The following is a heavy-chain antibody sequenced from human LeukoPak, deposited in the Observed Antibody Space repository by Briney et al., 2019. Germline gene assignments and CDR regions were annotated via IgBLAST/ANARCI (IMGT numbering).Heavy chain of an antibody. Sequence: ASVKVSCKASGYTFTSYGISWVRQAPGQGLEWMGWISAYNGNTNYARKLQGRVTMTTDTSTSTAYMELRSLRSEDTAVYYCARVGHEGMTTVTPTYYFDYWGQGTLVTVSS. CDR2: ISAYNGNT. CDR3: ARVGHEGMTTVTPTYYFDY. D-gene: IGHD4-11*01. CDR1: GYTFTSYG. V-gene: IGHV1-18*01. J-gene: IGHJ4*02.